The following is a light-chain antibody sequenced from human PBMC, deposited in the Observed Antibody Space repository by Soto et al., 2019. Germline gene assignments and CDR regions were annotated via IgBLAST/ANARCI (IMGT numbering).Light chain of an antibody. CDR1: QSSISNY. CDR3: QQYGSSRT. Sequence: EIVLTQSPAPLSLSPGEIATLSCGASQSSISNYLAWYQQKPGLAPRLVIYDTSRRAPGIPDRLTGSGSGTDFTLTISRLEPEDSAIYYCQQYGSSRTFRQGTRLEI. V-gene: IGKV3D-20*01. CDR2: DTS. J-gene: IGKJ5*01.